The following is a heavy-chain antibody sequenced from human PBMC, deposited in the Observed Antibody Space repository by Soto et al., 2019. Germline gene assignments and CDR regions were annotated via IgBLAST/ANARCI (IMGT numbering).Heavy chain of an antibody. CDR2: IYHSGST. Sequence: SETLSLTCTVSGYSISSGYYWGWIRQPPGKGLEWIGSIYHSGSTYYNPSLKSRVTISVDTYKNQFSLKLSSVTAADTAVYYCARDLYVDRYYYYGMDVWGQGTTVTVSS. D-gene: IGHD2-2*02. CDR3: ARDLYVDRYYYYGMDV. J-gene: IGHJ6*02. CDR1: GYSISSGYY. V-gene: IGHV4-38-2*02.